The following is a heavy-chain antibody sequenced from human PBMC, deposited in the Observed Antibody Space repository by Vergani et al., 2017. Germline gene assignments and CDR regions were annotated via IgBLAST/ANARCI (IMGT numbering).Heavy chain of an antibody. CDR2: IRYDGNNQ. D-gene: IGHD1-20*01. CDR1: GFIFNNYG. CDR3: AKDRAITATTVPDY. J-gene: IGHJ4*02. V-gene: IGHV3-30*02. Sequence: QVQLVESGGGVVQPGGSLRLSWEASGFIFNNYGIHWVRQTPGKGLEWVAFIRYDGNNQEYFHSVKGRFAISRDNSKNTLYLQMNSLRVEDTAVYYCAKDRAITATTVPDYWGQGILVTVSS.